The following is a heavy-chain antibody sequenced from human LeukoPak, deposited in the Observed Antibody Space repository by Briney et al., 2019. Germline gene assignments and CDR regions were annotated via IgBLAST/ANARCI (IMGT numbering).Heavy chain of an antibody. CDR3: ARDRAAFLELNNWFDP. V-gene: IGHV3-48*01. J-gene: IGHJ5*02. D-gene: IGHD3-3*02. CDR1: GFTFSSYA. CDR2: ISSSSSTI. Sequence: GGSLRLSCAASGFTFSSYAMSWVRQAPGKGLEWVSYISSSSSTIYYADSVKGRFTISRDNAKNSLYLQMNSLRAEDTAVYYCARDRAAFLELNNWFDPWGQGTLVTVSS.